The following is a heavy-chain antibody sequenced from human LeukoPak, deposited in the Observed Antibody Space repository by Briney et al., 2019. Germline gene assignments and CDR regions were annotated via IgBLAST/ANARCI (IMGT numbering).Heavy chain of an antibody. CDR3: ARRSAYGFDY. CDR1: GFTFSSYE. CDR2: ISSSGSTI. D-gene: IGHD5-12*01. J-gene: IGHJ4*02. Sequence: PGGSLRLSCAASGFTFSSYEMTWVRQAPGKGLELISYISSSGSTIYYADSVKGRSTISRDNAKNSLYLQMNSLRAEDTTLYYCARRSAYGFDYWGQGTLVTVSS. V-gene: IGHV3-48*03.